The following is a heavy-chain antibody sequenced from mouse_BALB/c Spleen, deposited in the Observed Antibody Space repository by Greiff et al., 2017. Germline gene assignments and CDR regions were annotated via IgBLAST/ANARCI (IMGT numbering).Heavy chain of an antibody. CDR1: GYTFTSYW. J-gene: IGHJ4*01. CDR3: TRFGNYAMDY. Sequence: QVQLQQPGAELVKPGASVKMSCKASGYTFTSYWMHWVKQRPGQGLEWIGTLDPSDSYTSYNQKFKGKATLTVDTSSSTAYMQLSSLTSEDSAVYYCTRFGNYAMDYWGQGTSVTVSS. D-gene: IGHD1-1*02. CDR2: LDPSDSYT. V-gene: IGHV1S127*01.